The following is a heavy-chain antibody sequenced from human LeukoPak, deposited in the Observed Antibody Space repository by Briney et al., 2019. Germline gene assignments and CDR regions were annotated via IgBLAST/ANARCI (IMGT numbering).Heavy chain of an antibody. Sequence: GASVKVSCKASGYIFTGYYIHWVRQAPGQGLEWMGWISAYNGNTNYAQKLQGRVTMTTDTSTSTAYMELRSLRSDDTAVYYCARDGGGSSGAVGGYWGQGTLVTVSS. CDR1: GYIFTGYY. CDR3: ARDGGGSSGAVGGY. J-gene: IGHJ4*02. CDR2: ISAYNGNT. D-gene: IGHD6-19*01. V-gene: IGHV1-18*04.